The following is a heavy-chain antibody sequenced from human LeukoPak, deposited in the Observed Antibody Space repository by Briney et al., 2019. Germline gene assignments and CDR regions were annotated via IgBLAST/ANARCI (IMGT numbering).Heavy chain of an antibody. Sequence: ASVKVSCKASGYTFTGYYMHWVRQAPGQGLEWMGWINPNSGGTNYAQKFQGWVTMTRDTSISTAYMELSGLRSDDTAVYYCARVDIDSSGWTRAGPDYWGQGTLVTVSS. J-gene: IGHJ4*02. CDR2: INPNSGGT. CDR3: ARVDIDSSGWTRAGPDY. CDR1: GYTFTGYY. D-gene: IGHD6-19*01. V-gene: IGHV1-2*04.